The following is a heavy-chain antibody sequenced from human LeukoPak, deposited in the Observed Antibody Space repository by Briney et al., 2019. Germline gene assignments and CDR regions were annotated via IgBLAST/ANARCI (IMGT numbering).Heavy chain of an antibody. J-gene: IGHJ3*02. CDR2: ISGTGGST. V-gene: IGHV3-23*01. CDR1: GYSISSAF. D-gene: IGHD3-22*01. CDR3: ATDPHYYDTGAFDI. Sequence: PSETLSLTCAVSGYSISSAFYWGWIRQSPGKGLEWVSAISGTGGSTYYADSVKGRFTISRDNSKNTLYLQMNSLRAEDTAVYYCATDPHYYDTGAFDIRGQGTMVTVSS.